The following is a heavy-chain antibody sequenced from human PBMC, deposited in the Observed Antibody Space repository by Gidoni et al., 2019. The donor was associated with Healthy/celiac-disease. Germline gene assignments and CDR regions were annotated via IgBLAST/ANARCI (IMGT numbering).Heavy chain of an antibody. J-gene: IGHJ5*02. V-gene: IGHV4-34*01. D-gene: IGHD6-19*01. CDR1: GGSFSGYY. Sequence: QVQLQQWGEGLLKPSETLSLTCAVYGGSFSGYYWSWIRQPPGKGLEWIGEINHSGRTNYNPSLKSRVTISVDTSKNQFSLKLSSVTAADTAVYYCARGRGYSSGWYWFDPWGQGTLVTVSS. CDR2: INHSGRT. CDR3: ARGRGYSSGWYWFDP.